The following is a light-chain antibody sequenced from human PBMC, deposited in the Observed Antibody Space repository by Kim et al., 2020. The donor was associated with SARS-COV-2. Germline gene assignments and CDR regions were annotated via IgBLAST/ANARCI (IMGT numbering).Light chain of an antibody. Sequence: ALVQTVRITYQGDSLRSYYATWYQQKPGQAPIVVIYGKNNRPSGIPDRFAGSSSGDTASLTITGTRAGDEADYYCNSRGSNDNVLFGGGTQLTVL. V-gene: IGLV3-19*01. CDR1: SLRSYY. CDR2: GKN. J-gene: IGLJ2*01. CDR3: NSRGSNDNVL.